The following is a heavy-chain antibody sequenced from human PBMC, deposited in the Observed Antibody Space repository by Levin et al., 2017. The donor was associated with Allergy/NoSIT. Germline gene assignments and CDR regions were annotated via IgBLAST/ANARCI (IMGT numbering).Heavy chain of an antibody. J-gene: IGHJ5*01. V-gene: IGHV3-23*01. CDR3: ATHWGKVLGGDS. CDR2: ISDSGATT. D-gene: IGHD7-27*01. Sequence: GGSLRLSCAASGFTFSAYAMKWIRQAPGKGLEWVSMISDSGATTRYADSLKGRFTISRDNSKNMVFLQMNSLRAEDTAIYYCATHWGKVLGGDSWGQGSLVTVSS. CDR1: GFTFSAYA.